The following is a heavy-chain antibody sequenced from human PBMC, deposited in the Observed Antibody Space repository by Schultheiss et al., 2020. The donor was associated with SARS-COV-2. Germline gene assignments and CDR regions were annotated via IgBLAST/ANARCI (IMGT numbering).Heavy chain of an antibody. D-gene: IGHD5-18*01. Sequence: GSLRLSCAVYGGSFSGYYWSWIRQPPGKGLEWIGEINHSGSTNYNPSLKSRVTISVDTSKNQFSLKLSSVTAADTAVYYCAREGRNIRHVDTAMATISYYYYGMDVWGQGTTVTVSS. CDR3: AREGRNIRHVDTAMATISYYYYGMDV. V-gene: IGHV4-34*01. J-gene: IGHJ6*02. CDR2: INHSGST. CDR1: GGSFSGYY.